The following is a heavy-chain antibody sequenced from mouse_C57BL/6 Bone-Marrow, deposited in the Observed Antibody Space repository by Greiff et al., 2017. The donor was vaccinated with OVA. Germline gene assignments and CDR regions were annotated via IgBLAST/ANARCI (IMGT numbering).Heavy chain of an antibody. V-gene: IGHV7-3*01. J-gene: IGHJ1*03. CDR3: ARSSLYYGSSHWYFDV. D-gene: IGHD1-1*01. CDR2: IRNKANGYTT. Sequence: EVMLVESGGGLVQPGGSLSLSCAASGFTFTDYYMSWVRQPPGKALEWLGFIRNKANGYTTEYSASVKGRFTISRDNSQSIIYLQMNALRAEDSATYYCARSSLYYGSSHWYFDVWGTGTTVTVSS. CDR1: GFTFTDYY.